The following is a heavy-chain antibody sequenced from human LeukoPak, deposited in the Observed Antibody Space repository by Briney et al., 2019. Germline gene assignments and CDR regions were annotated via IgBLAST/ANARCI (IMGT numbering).Heavy chain of an antibody. J-gene: IGHJ6*03. CDR1: GYTFTSYV. D-gene: IGHD3-3*02. Sequence: ASVTVSRKSSGYTFTSYVINWVRQATAPGLEWMGGMNINSGNTGNAQKFQGRVTITRNTSISTAYMELSSLRSEDTAVYYCARPKSFFEAGYYYDFMDVWGKGTTVTVSS. CDR2: MNINSGNT. CDR3: ARPKSFFEAGYYYDFMDV. V-gene: IGHV1-8*03.